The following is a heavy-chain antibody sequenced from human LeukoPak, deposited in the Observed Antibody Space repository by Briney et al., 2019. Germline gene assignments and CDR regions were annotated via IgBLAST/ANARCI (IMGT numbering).Heavy chain of an antibody. V-gene: IGHV4-30-4*01. CDR2: IYYSGST. D-gene: IGHD1-14*01. CDR3: ARARIQTGYYFDY. J-gene: IGHJ4*02. CDR1: GGSISSGDYY. Sequence: SETLSLTCTVSGGSISSGDYYWSWIRQPPGKRLEWIGYIYYSGSTYYNPSLKSRVTISVDTSKNQFSLKLSSVTAADTAVYYCARARIQTGYYFDYWGQGTLVTVSS.